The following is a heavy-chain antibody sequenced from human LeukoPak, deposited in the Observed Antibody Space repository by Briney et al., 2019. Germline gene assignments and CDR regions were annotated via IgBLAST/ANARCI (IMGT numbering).Heavy chain of an antibody. V-gene: IGHV3-7*01. Sequence: GRSLRLSCAASGFTFSSYWMSWVRQAPGKGLEWVANIKLDGSEKYYVDSVKGRFTISRDNAKNSLYLQMNSLRAEDTAVYYCARGAVAGRRGDAFDIWGQGTMVTVSS. D-gene: IGHD6-19*01. CDR3: ARGAVAGRRGDAFDI. J-gene: IGHJ3*02. CDR2: IKLDGSEK. CDR1: GFTFSSYW.